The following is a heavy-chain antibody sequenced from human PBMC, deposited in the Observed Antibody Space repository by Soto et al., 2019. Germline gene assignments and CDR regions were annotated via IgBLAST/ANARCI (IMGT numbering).Heavy chain of an antibody. CDR1: GFTFSSYA. J-gene: IGHJ6*02. Sequence: EVQLLESGGGLVQPGGSLRLSCAASGFTFSSYAMSWVRQAPGKGLEWVSAISGSGGSTYYADSVKGRFTISRDNSKNTLYLQMNSLRAEDTAVYYCANKWLRQNYYYYGMDVWGQGNTATVSS. CDR2: ISGSGGST. D-gene: IGHD5-12*01. CDR3: ANKWLRQNYYYYGMDV. V-gene: IGHV3-23*01.